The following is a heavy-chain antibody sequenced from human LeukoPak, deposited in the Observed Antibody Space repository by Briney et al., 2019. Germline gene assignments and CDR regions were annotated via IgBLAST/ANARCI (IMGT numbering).Heavy chain of an antibody. J-gene: IGHJ4*02. D-gene: IGHD4/OR15-4a*01. V-gene: IGHV1-2*02. CDR2: INPNSGGT. Sequence: ASVKVSCKASGYTFTDYYMHWVRQAPGQGLEWMGWINPNSGGTNYAQNFQGRVTMTRDKSITTAYMELSRLRSDDTAVYYCARRGIPRAKIDYWGQGTLVTVSS. CDR1: GYTFTDYY. CDR3: ARRGIPRAKIDY.